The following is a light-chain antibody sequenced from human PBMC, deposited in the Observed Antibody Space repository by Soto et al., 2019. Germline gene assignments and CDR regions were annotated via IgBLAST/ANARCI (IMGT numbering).Light chain of an antibody. CDR2: DAS. Sequence: EIVLTQSPATLSLSPGERATLSSRASQSVSTYLAWYQQKPGKAPRLVLYDASNRANGIPARFSVGGSGTDFNLTVSSLEPEDLADYDCQYRSDWLFSSGPGTIVVIK. CDR3: QYRSDWLFS. CDR1: QSVSTY. V-gene: IGKV3-11*01. J-gene: IGKJ3*01.